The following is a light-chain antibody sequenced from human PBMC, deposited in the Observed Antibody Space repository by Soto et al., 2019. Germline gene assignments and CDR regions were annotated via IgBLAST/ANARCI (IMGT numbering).Light chain of an antibody. V-gene: IGLV1-44*01. Sequence: QSVLTQPPSASGTPGQRVTISCSGSSSNIGSNSVNWYQQLPGTAPNLLIYSTNQRPSGVPDRFSGSKSDTSASLAISGLQSEDEADYYCAAWDDSLNGEVVFGGGTKLTVL. CDR3: AAWDDSLNGEVV. CDR2: STN. CDR1: SSNIGSNS. J-gene: IGLJ2*01.